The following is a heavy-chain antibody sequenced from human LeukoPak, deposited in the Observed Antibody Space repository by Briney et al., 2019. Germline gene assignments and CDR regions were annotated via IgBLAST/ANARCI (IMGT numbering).Heavy chain of an antibody. CDR3: ARYCSSTSCYTSEAFDI. CDR2: INHSGST. J-gene: IGHJ3*02. D-gene: IGHD2-2*02. V-gene: IGHV4-34*01. CDR1: GGSFSGYY. Sequence: PSETLSLTCAVYGGSFSGYYWSWIRQPPGKGLEWIGEINHSGSTNYNPSLKSRVTISVDTSKNQFSLKLSSVTPADTAVYYCARYCSSTSCYTSEAFDIWGQGTMVTVSS.